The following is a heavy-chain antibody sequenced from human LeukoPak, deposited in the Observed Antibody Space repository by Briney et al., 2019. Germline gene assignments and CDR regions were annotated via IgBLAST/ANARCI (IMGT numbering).Heavy chain of an antibody. CDR3: ARGAYGDGYYFDS. Sequence: GGSLRLSCAASEFTFSSYTMTWVRQAPGKGLEWVSSISYSGSYIYYADSVKGRFTISRDNAENSLYLQMNSLRAEDTAVYYCARGAYGDGYYFDSWGQGTLDTVSS. CDR1: EFTFSSYT. D-gene: IGHD4-17*01. V-gene: IGHV3-21*01. CDR2: ISYSGSYI. J-gene: IGHJ4*02.